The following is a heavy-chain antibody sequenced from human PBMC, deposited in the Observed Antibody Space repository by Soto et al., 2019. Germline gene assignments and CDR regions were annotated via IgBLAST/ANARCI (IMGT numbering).Heavy chain of an antibody. V-gene: IGHV1-69*04. CDR3: AREGGVVPAAIPHYYYYYMDV. CDR2: IIPILGIA. CDR1: GGTFSSYT. J-gene: IGHJ6*03. Sequence: SVKVSCKASGGTFSSYTISWVRQAPGQGLEWMGRIIPILGIANYAQKFQGRVTITADKSTSTAYMELSSLRSEDTAVYYCAREGGVVPAAIPHYYYYYMDVWGKGTTVTVSS. D-gene: IGHD2-2*01.